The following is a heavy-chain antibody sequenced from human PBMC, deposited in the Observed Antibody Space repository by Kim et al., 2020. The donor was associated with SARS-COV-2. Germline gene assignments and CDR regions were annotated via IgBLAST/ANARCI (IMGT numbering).Heavy chain of an antibody. CDR1: GYTFTSYG. Sequence: ASVKVSCKASGYTFTSYGISWVRQAPGQGLEWMGWISAYNGNTNYAQKLQGRVTMTTDTSTSTAYMELRSLRSDDTAVYYCARDFPHPSSNWNDRPQFDYWGQGTLVTVSS. D-gene: IGHD1-1*01. J-gene: IGHJ4*02. CDR2: ISAYNGNT. V-gene: IGHV1-18*01. CDR3: ARDFPHPSSNWNDRPQFDY.